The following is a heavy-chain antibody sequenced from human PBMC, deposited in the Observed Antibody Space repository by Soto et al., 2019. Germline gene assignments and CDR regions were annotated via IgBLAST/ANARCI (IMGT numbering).Heavy chain of an antibody. CDR3: ARDVGYNYGFPVSEYYGMDV. V-gene: IGHV3-48*02. D-gene: IGHD5-18*01. J-gene: IGHJ6*02. CDR2: ISDSSSIK. CDR1: GFTFSSYS. Sequence: PGGSLRLSCAASGFTFSSYSMNWVRQAPGKGLEWVSYISDSSSIKYYADSVKGRFTISRESAKNSLYLQMNSLRDEDTAVYYCARDVGYNYGFPVSEYYGMDVWGQGTTVTVSS.